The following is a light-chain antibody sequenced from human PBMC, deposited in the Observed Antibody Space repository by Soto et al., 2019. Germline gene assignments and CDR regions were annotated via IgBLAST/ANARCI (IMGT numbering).Light chain of an antibody. J-gene: IGKJ1*01. CDR3: QQYHDWPT. V-gene: IGKV3-15*01. Sequence: EIVVTQSPATLSVSPGERATLSCRASHTVSSSFAWYQQIPGQAPRLLIYGASIRAAGIPARFSGSGSGTEFTLTISSLQSEDFGVYYCQQYHDWPTFGQGTKVEIK. CDR2: GAS. CDR1: HTVSSS.